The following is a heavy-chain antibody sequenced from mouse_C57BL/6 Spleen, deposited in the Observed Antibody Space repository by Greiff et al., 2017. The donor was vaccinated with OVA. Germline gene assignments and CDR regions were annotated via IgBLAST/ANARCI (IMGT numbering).Heavy chain of an antibody. J-gene: IGHJ4*01. CDR3: ARFDYDGGDYDYAMDY. Sequence: VQLKQSGPELVKPGASVKIPCKASGYTFTDYNMDWVKQSHGKSLEWIGDINPNNGGTIYNQKFKGKATLTVDKSSSTASMELRSLTSEDTAVDYGARFDYDGGDYDYAMDYWGQGTSVTVSS. CDR1: GYTFTDYN. V-gene: IGHV1-18*01. CDR2: INPNNGGT. D-gene: IGHD2-4*01.